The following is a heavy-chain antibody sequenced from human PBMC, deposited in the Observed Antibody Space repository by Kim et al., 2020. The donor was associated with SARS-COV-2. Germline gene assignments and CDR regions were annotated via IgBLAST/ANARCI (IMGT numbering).Heavy chain of an antibody. CDR2: LQQDGSEK. D-gene: IGHD3-16*01. Sequence: GGSLRLSCAASGFTFSNYWMTWVRQAPGKGLEWVANLQQDGSEKYYVDSVKGRFTISRDNAKNSLYLQMNSLRVEDTAVYYCARGRGLMPPWGQGTLVTVSS. V-gene: IGHV3-7*03. CDR3: ARGRGLMPP. CDR1: GFTFSNYW. J-gene: IGHJ4*02.